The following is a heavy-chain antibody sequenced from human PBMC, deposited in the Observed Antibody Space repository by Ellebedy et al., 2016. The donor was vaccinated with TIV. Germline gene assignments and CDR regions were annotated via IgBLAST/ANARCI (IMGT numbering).Heavy chain of an antibody. CDR1: GYTFTGYY. D-gene: IGHD6-13*01. CDR2: INPNSGGT. V-gene: IGHV1-2*02. Sequence: ASVKVSCKASGYTFTGYYMHWVRQAPGQGLEWMGWINPNSGGTNYAQKFQGRVTMTRDTSIRPAYMELRRLRSDDTAVYYCATGYSSSWYFPSTYWGQGTLVTVSS. J-gene: IGHJ4*02. CDR3: ATGYSSSWYFPSTY.